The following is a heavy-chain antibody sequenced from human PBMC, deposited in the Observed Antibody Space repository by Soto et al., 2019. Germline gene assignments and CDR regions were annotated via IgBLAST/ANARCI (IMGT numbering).Heavy chain of an antibody. Sequence: PSETLSLTCAISGAPITWGDYSWNWIRQPPGKGLEWIGYIFHGGSTYYNPSLRSRVTISVDRSRTQFSLKMSSLTSEDTAVYYCATSEGRDGYSFDYWGPGTLVTVSS. J-gene: IGHJ4*02. CDR3: ATSEGRDGYSFDY. V-gene: IGHV4-30-2*02. D-gene: IGHD5-12*01. CDR1: GAPITWGDYS. CDR2: IFHGGST.